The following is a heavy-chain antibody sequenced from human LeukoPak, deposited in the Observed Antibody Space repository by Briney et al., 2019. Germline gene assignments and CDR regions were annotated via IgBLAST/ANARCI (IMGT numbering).Heavy chain of an antibody. CDR3: ARHKYCGGDCYNAFDI. Sequence: SETLSLTCTVSGGSISSYYWSWIRQPPGKGLEWIGYIYYTGSTNYNPSLKSRATISVDKSKNQFSLKLSSVTAADTDVYYCARHKYCGGDCYNAFDIWGQGTMVTVSS. D-gene: IGHD2-21*02. CDR2: IYYTGST. CDR1: GGSISSYY. J-gene: IGHJ3*02. V-gene: IGHV4-59*08.